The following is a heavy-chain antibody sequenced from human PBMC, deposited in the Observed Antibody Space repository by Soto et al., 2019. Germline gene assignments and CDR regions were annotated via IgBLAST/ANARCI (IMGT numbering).Heavy chain of an antibody. CDR3: AREGGTGYYYNWFDP. J-gene: IGHJ5*02. D-gene: IGHD3-9*01. CDR1: GGSISSISYY. V-gene: IGHV4-39*02. Sequence: SETLSLTCTVSGGSISSISYYWGWIRQPPGKGLEWIGSIYYSGSTYYNPSLKSRVTISVDTSKNQFSLKLSSVTAADTAVYYCAREGGTGYYYNWFDPWGQGTLVTVSS. CDR2: IYYSGST.